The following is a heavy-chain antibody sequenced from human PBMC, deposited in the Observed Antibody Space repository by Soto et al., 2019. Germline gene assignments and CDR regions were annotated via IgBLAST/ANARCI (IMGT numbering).Heavy chain of an antibody. Sequence: GGSLRLSCAASGFTFSSYSMNWVRQAPGKGLEWVSYISSSSGTIYYADSVKGRFTISRDNAKNSLNLQMNSLRDEDTAVYYCERLIWLRETEAFDIWGQGTMVTVSS. D-gene: IGHD3-10*01. V-gene: IGHV3-48*02. CDR2: ISSSSGTI. CDR3: ERLIWLRETEAFDI. CDR1: GFTFSSYS. J-gene: IGHJ3*02.